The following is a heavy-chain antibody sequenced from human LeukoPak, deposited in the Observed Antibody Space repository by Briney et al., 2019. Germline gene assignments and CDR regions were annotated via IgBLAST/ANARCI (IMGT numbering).Heavy chain of an antibody. CDR2: ISWNSGSI. CDR3: AKDKAAVAGTFDY. V-gene: IGHV3-9*01. J-gene: IGHJ4*02. CDR1: GFTFDDYA. Sequence: GRSLRLSCAASGFTFDDYAMHWVRQAPGTGLEWVSGISWNSGSIGYADSVKGRFTISRDNAKNSLYLQMNSLRAEDTALYYCAKDKAAVAGTFDYWGQGTLVTVSS. D-gene: IGHD6-19*01.